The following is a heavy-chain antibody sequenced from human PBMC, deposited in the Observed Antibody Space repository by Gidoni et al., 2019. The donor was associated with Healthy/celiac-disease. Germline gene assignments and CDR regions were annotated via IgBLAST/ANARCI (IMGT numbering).Heavy chain of an antibody. V-gene: IGHV4-39*01. CDR1: GGSVSSSSSY. Sequence: QLQLQESGPGLVKPSETLSLTCTVPGGSVSSSSSYWGWIRQPPGKGLEWIGSIYYSGSTYYTPSLKSRVTISVDTSKNQFSLKLSSVTAADTAVYYCARRISSSWPQNWFDPWGQGTLVTVPS. CDR3: ARRISSSWPQNWFDP. J-gene: IGHJ5*02. D-gene: IGHD6-13*01. CDR2: IYYSGST.